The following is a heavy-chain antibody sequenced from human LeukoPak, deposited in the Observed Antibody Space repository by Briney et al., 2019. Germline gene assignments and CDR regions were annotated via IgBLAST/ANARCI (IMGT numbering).Heavy chain of an antibody. Sequence: SVKVSCKASGGTFSSYAISWVRQAPGHGLEWMGRIIPIFGTANYAQKFQGRVTITTVESTSTAYMELSSLRSEDTAVYYCARDALSSIPRQKYSSSWYSNYWGQGTLVTVSS. CDR2: IIPIFGTA. D-gene: IGHD6-13*01. CDR3: ARDALSSIPRQKYSSSWYSNY. V-gene: IGHV1-69*05. CDR1: GGTFSSYA. J-gene: IGHJ4*02.